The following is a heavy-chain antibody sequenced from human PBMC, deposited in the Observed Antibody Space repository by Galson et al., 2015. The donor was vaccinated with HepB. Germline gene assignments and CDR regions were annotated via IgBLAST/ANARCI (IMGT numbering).Heavy chain of an antibody. V-gene: IGHV1-2*04. J-gene: IGHJ6*02. CDR2: INPNSGGT. CDR1: GYTFTGYY. D-gene: IGHD2-2*01. Sequence: SVKVSCKASGYTFTGYYMHWVRQAPGQGLEWMGWINPNSGGTNYAQKFQGWVTMTRDTSISTAYMELSRLRSDDTAVYYCAREGVYCSSTSCYSMDVWGQGTTVTVSS. CDR3: AREGVYCSSTSCYSMDV.